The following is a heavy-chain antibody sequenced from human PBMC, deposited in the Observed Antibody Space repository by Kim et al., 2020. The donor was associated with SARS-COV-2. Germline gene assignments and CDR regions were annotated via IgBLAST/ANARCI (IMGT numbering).Heavy chain of an antibody. CDR1: GFTFSSYA. CDR3: AKDARNWNSGANDY. D-gene: IGHD1-7*01. V-gene: IGHV3-23*01. CDR2: ISGSGGTT. J-gene: IGHJ4*02. Sequence: GGSLRLSCTASGFTFSSYAMGWVRQAPGKGLEWVSAISGSGGTTYYVDAGRGRFTTSRDNSKNQEYLQMNSLRAEAAAVYYCAKDARNWNSGANDYWGQGTLVTVSP.